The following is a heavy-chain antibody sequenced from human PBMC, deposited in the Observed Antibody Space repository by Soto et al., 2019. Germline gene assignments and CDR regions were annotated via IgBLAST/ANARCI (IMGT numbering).Heavy chain of an antibody. CDR2: INPSGGST. CDR1: GYSISAYY. CDR3: AKSHHSSGYYFLTSEDAFDI. J-gene: IGHJ3*02. V-gene: IGHV1-46*01. D-gene: IGHD3-22*01. Sequence: ASVKVSCKASGYSISAYYIHWVRQAPGQGLEWMGIINPSGGSTSYAQKFQGRVTMTRDTSTSTVYMELSSPRSEDTAVYYCAKSHHSSGYYFLTSEDAFDIWGQGTMVTVSS.